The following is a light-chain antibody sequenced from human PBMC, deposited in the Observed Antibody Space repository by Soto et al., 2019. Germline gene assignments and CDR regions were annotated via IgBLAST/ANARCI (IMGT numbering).Light chain of an antibody. CDR3: QQYHSLPPT. Sequence: EIVMTQSPATLSVSPGERATLSCRASQSLSFNLAWYQQKPGQAPRLLIYAASTRATGIPARFSGSGSGTEFTLTISSLQSEDFAIYFCQQYHSLPPTFGRGTKLEIK. J-gene: IGKJ2*01. CDR1: QSLSFN. V-gene: IGKV3-15*01. CDR2: AAS.